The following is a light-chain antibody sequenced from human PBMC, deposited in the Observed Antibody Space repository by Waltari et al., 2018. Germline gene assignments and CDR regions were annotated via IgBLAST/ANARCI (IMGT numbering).Light chain of an antibody. V-gene: IGKV3-15*01. CDR2: GAS. J-gene: IGKJ4*01. CDR3: QQYNDWPPLT. Sequence: IVMTQSPATLSVSPGERATLSCRASQSISSNLAGYQQKPGQAPRLLIYGASARASDIPARFSGSGSGTDFTLTISGLQSEDFAVYFCQQYNDWPPLTFGGGTKVEIK. CDR1: QSISSN.